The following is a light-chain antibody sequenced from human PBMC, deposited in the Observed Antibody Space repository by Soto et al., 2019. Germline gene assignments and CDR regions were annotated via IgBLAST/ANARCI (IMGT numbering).Light chain of an antibody. J-gene: IGKJ1*01. CDR1: QSVSSSY. V-gene: IGKV3-20*01. Sequence: EIVLTQSPGTLSLSPGERATLSCRASQSVSSSYLAWYQQKPGQAPRLLIYGSSSWATGIPDRFSGSGSGTDFTLTISRLEPEDFAVYYCQQYSSSPWTFGQGTKVEIE. CDR2: GSS. CDR3: QQYSSSPWT.